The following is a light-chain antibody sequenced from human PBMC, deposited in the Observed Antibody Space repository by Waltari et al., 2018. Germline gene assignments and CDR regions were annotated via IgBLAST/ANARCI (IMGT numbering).Light chain of an antibody. J-gene: IGKJ1*01. CDR2: LSS. V-gene: IGKV2-28*01. Sequence: DIVMTQSPLSLSVTPGEPASISCRSSQSLLHRNGNNYLDLDVQKPGKSPQLLIYLSSTRASGVPDRFSGSGSGTDFTLKISRVEAEDFGVYYCMQALQIPPTFGQGTKVEIK. CDR1: QSLLHRNGNNY. CDR3: MQALQIPPT.